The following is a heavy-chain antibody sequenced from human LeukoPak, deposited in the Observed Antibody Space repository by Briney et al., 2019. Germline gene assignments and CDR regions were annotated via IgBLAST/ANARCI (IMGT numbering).Heavy chain of an antibody. D-gene: IGHD3-10*01. V-gene: IGHV4-38-2*02. J-gene: IGHJ4*02. Sequence: SETLSLTCTVSGYSISSGYYWGWIRQPPGKGLEWIGSIYHSGSTYYNPSLKSRVTMSVDTSNNQFSLKLTSVTAADTAVYYCARDSGGGSGSYYRYFDYWGQGTLVTVSS. CDR1: GYSISSGYY. CDR2: IYHSGST. CDR3: ARDSGGGSGSYYRYFDY.